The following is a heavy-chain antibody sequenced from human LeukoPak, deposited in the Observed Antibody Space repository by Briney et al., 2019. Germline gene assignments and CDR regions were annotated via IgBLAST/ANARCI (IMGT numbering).Heavy chain of an antibody. J-gene: IGHJ4*02. CDR2: ISGDGGGT. Sequence: GGSLRLSCAASGFTFSSYAMSWVRQAPGKGLEWVSIISGDGGGTYYADSVKGRFTISRDNSKNTLYLQMNSLRAEDTAVYYCARGYYDSSGYWYHDYWGQGTLVTVSS. CDR1: GFTFSSYA. V-gene: IGHV3-23*01. CDR3: ARGYYDSSGYWYHDY. D-gene: IGHD3-22*01.